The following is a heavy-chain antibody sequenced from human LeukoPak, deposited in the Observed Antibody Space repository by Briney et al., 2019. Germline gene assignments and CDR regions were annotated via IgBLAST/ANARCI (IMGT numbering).Heavy chain of an antibody. V-gene: IGHV3-15*01. Sequence: GGSLRLSCAASGFTFSNAWMSWVRQAPGKGLEWVGRIKSKTDGGTKDYAAPVKGRFTISRDDSKNTLYLQMNSLKTEDTAVYYCTTVNPDSSGYYRRYYYYGMDVWGQGTTVTVSS. D-gene: IGHD3-22*01. CDR3: TTVNPDSSGYYRRYYYYGMDV. J-gene: IGHJ6*02. CDR2: IKSKTDGGTK. CDR1: GFTFSNAW.